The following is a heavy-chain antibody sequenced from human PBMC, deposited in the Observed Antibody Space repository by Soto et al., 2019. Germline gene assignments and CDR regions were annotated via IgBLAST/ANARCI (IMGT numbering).Heavy chain of an antibody. V-gene: IGHV3-23*01. D-gene: IGHD6-13*01. CDR3: AKAGSSWYDDWFDP. J-gene: IGHJ5*02. CDR1: GFTFSSYA. CDR2: ISGSGGST. Sequence: TGGSLRLSCAASGFTFSSYAMSWARQAPGKGLEWVSAISGSGGSTYYADSVKGRFTISRDNSKNTPYLQMNSLRAEDTAVYYCAKAGSSWYDDWFDPWGQGTLVTVSS.